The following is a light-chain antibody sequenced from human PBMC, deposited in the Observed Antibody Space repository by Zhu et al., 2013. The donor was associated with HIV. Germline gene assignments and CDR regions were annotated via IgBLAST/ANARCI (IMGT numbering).Light chain of an antibody. V-gene: IGLV1-40*01. CDR1: SSNIGAGFD. CDR2: GNT. CDR3: HSYDTSLRGYV. Sequence: QSVLTQPPSVSGAPGQRVTISCSGSSSNIGAGFDVHWYQQLPGTAPKLLIYGNTNRPSGVSDRFSGSRSGTSASLAITGLQDEDEADYYCHSYDTSLRGYVFGTGTRVTVL. J-gene: IGLJ1*01.